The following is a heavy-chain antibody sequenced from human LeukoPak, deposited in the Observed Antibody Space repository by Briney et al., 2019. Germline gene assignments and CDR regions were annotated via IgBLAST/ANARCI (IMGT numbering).Heavy chain of an antibody. CDR2: ISYDGSNK. Sequence: GGSLRLSCAASGFTFNTYAMHWVRQAPGKGLEWVAVISYDGSNKYYADSVKGRFTISRDNSKNTLYLQMNSLRAEDTAVYYCARGRNLVAINGYFDYWGQGTLVTVSS. D-gene: IGHD3-22*01. CDR3: ARGRNLVAINGYFDY. V-gene: IGHV3-30-3*01. J-gene: IGHJ4*02. CDR1: GFTFNTYA.